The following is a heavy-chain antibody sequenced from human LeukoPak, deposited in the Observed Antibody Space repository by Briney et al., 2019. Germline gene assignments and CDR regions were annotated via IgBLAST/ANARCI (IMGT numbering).Heavy chain of an antibody. D-gene: IGHD6-19*01. CDR1: GGSISSYY. J-gene: IGHJ4*02. CDR2: IYYSGST. CDR3: ARESSGHLRTINFDY. V-gene: IGHV4-59*01. Sequence: SETLSLTCTVSGGSISSYYWSWVRQPPGKGLEWIGYIYYSGSTNYNPSLKSRVTISVDTSKNQFSLKLSSVTAADTAVYYCARESSGHLRTINFDYWGQGTLVTVSS.